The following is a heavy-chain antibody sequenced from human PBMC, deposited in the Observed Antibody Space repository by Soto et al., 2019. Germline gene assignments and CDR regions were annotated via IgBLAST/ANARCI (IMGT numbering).Heavy chain of an antibody. Sequence: SETLSLTCTVSGGSISSSSYYWGWIRQPPGKGLEWIGSIYYSGSTYYNPSLKSRVTISVDTSKNQFSLKLSSVTAADTAVYYCARRDSGYDFFTYFQHWGQGTLVTVSS. J-gene: IGHJ1*01. V-gene: IGHV4-39*01. CDR2: IYYSGST. D-gene: IGHD5-12*01. CDR3: ARRDSGYDFFTYFQH. CDR1: GGSISSSSYY.